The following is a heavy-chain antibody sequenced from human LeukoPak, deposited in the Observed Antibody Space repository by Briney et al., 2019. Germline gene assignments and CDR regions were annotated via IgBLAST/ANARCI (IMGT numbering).Heavy chain of an antibody. V-gene: IGHV5-51*01. CDR1: GYSFTSYW. J-gene: IGHJ4*02. Sequence: GESLKISCKGSGYSFTSYWIGWVRQMPGKGLEWMGIIYPGDSDTRYSPSFQGQGTISADKSISTAYLQWSSLKASDTAMYYCARLLGPRFLEWPLDYWGQGTLVTVSS. CDR3: ARLLGPRFLEWPLDY. D-gene: IGHD3-3*01. CDR2: IYPGDSDT.